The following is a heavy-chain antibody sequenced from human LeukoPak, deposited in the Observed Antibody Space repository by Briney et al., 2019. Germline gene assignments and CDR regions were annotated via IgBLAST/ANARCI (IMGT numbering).Heavy chain of an antibody. Sequence: GGSLRLSCAASGFTFSDYYMSWIRQAPGKGLGWVSYIGSSGSRIFYADSVKGRFTISRDNAENSLYLQMNSLRAEDTAVYYCARSASYDFWSGFQSGFDFWGQGTLVTVSS. D-gene: IGHD3-3*01. J-gene: IGHJ4*02. V-gene: IGHV3-11*01. CDR1: GFTFSDYY. CDR3: ARSASYDFWSGFQSGFDF. CDR2: IGSSGSRI.